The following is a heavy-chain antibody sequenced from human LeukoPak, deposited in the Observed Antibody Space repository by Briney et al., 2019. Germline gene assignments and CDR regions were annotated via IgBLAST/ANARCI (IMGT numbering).Heavy chain of an antibody. CDR3: TTGFTMVRGVIITSGFFDY. J-gene: IGHJ4*02. Sequence: GGSLRLSCAASGFTFSSYAMSWVRQAPGKGLEWVGRIKSKTDGGTTDYAAPVKGRFTISRDDSKNTLYLQMNSLKTEDTAVYYCTTGFTMVRGVIITSGFFDYWGQGTLVTVSS. V-gene: IGHV3-15*01. CDR2: IKSKTDGGTT. D-gene: IGHD3-10*01. CDR1: GFTFSSYA.